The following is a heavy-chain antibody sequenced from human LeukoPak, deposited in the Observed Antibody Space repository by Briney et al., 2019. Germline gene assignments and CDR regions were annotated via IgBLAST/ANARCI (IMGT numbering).Heavy chain of an antibody. CDR2: IYSGGST. V-gene: IGHV3-53*01. CDR1: GFTVSSNY. CDR3: ARGHGSRLDY. J-gene: IGHJ4*02. Sequence: GGSLRLSCEASGFTVSSNYMSWVRQAPGKGLEWVSVIYSGGSTYYADSVKGRFTISRDNSKNPLYLQMNSLRAEDTAVYYCARGHGSRLDYWGQGTLVTVSS.